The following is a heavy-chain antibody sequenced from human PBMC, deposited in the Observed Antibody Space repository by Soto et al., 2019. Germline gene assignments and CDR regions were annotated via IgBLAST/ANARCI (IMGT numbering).Heavy chain of an antibody. CDR3: AKVAPPPSYSSSWLLSGLDY. D-gene: IGHD6-13*01. V-gene: IGHV1-69*13. CDR2: IIPIFGTA. J-gene: IGHJ4*02. CDR1: GGTFSNYA. Sequence: GASVKVSCKASGGTFSNYALSWVRQAPGQGLEWMGGIIPIFGTANYAQKFQGRITITADQSTSTAYMELSSLRSEDTAVYYCAKVAPPPSYSSSWLLSGLDYWGQGTLVTVSS.